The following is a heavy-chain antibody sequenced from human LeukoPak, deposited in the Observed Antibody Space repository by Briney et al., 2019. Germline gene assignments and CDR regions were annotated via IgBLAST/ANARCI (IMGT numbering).Heavy chain of an antibody. CDR2: IYNDDSA. Sequence: PGGSLRLSCAASGFTVSNNYMSWVRQAPGKGLEWVSVIYNDDSASYADSVKGRFTISRDNSRNTLYLQMNSLRAEDTAVYYCARQWFGDWGYYFDYWGQGTLVTVSS. CDR1: GFTVSNNY. J-gene: IGHJ4*02. CDR3: ARQWFGDWGYYFDY. V-gene: IGHV3-66*04. D-gene: IGHD3-10*01.